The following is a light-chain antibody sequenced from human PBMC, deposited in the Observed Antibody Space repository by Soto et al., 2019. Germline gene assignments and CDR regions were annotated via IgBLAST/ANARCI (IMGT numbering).Light chain of an antibody. V-gene: IGLV7-46*01. CDR3: LLSYSGARPVV. CDR2: DTS. Sequence: AVVTQEPSLTVSPGGTVTLTCGSSTGAVTSGHYPYWFQQKPGQAPRTLIYDTSNKHSWTPARFSGSLLGGKAALTLSGAQPEAEAEYYCLLSYSGARPVVFGGGTKLTVL. J-gene: IGLJ2*01. CDR1: TGAVTSGHY.